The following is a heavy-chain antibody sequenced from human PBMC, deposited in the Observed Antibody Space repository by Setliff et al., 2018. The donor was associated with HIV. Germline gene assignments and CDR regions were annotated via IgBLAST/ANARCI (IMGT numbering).Heavy chain of an antibody. D-gene: IGHD5-12*01. CDR1: GGSMSSYY. Sequence: PSETLSLTCTVSGGSMSSYYWSWIRQPPGKGLEWIGYIYYSGSTNYNPPLKSRVTISVDTSKNQFSLNLRSVTAADTAVYYCVRTYNYLENYYHHSYYLDVWGKGTTVTVSS. CDR3: VRTYNYLENYYHHSYYLDV. CDR2: IYYSGST. J-gene: IGHJ6*03. V-gene: IGHV4-59*08.